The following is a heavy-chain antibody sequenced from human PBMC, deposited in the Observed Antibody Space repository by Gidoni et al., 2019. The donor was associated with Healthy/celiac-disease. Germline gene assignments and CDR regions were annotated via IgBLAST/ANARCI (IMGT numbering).Heavy chain of an antibody. D-gene: IGHD3-22*01. CDR1: GGSISSSSYY. Sequence: QLQLQESGPGLVKPSETLSLTCTVSGGSISSSSYYWGWIRQPPGKGLEWIGSIYYSGSTYYNPSLKSRVTISVDTSKNQFSLKLSSVTAADTAVYYCAREGNYDSSGLYNWFDPWGQGTLVTVSS. V-gene: IGHV4-39*02. CDR2: IYYSGST. J-gene: IGHJ5*02. CDR3: AREGNYDSSGLYNWFDP.